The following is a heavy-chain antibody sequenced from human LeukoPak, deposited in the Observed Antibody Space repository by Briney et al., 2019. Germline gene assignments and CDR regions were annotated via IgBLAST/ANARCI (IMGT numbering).Heavy chain of an antibody. CDR3: ARDYSSGWPNFDY. CDR2: VSTYNGNT. Sequence: ASVKVSCKASGYTFTSYGISWVRQAPGQGLEWMGWVSTYNGNTDYAHNLQGRVTMTTDTSTSTAYMELRSLRSDDTAVYYCARDYSSGWPNFDYWGQGTLVTVSS. CDR1: GYTFTSYG. J-gene: IGHJ4*02. D-gene: IGHD6-19*01. V-gene: IGHV1-18*01.